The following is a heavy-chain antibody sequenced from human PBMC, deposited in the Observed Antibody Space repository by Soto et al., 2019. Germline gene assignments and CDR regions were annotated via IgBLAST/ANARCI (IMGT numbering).Heavy chain of an antibody. J-gene: IGHJ6*02. D-gene: IGHD3-16*01. CDR3: ARQGGYYYYYGMDV. Sequence: SETLSLTCAVYGGSCSGYYWGWIRQPPGKGLEWIGEINHSGSTNYNPSLKSRVTISVDTSKNQFSLKLSSVTAADTAVYYCARQGGYYYYYGMDVWGQGTTVTVSS. CDR1: GGSCSGYY. V-gene: IGHV4-34*01. CDR2: INHSGST.